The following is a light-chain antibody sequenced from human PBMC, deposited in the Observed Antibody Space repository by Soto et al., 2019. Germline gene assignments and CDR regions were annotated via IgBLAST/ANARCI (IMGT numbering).Light chain of an antibody. V-gene: IGLV2-8*01. CDR1: SSDAGAHNF. CDR2: EVS. CDR3: SSYAGSNNYV. Sequence: QSVLTQPPSASGSPGQSVTISCTGTSSDAGAHNFVSWHQQHPGKAPKLMIYEVSKRPSGVPDRFSGSKSGNTASLTVSGLQAEDEADYYCSSYAGSNNYVFGTGTKVTVL. J-gene: IGLJ1*01.